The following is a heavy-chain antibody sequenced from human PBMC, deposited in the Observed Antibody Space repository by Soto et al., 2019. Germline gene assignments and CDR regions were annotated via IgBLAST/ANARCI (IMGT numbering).Heavy chain of an antibody. V-gene: IGHV3-30-3*01. Sequence: QVQLVESGGGVVQPGRSLRLSCEASGFTFRDYAMHWVRQAPGKGLEWVAAIPSDGSAQHYADSVKGRFSISRDNSKNTLSLQMNSLRPEDAALYYCARAVAGQVRSARTWLDYWGQGTLVTVSS. CDR1: GFTFRDYA. CDR2: IPSDGSAQ. D-gene: IGHD1-26*01. J-gene: IGHJ4*02. CDR3: ARAVAGQVRSARTWLDY.